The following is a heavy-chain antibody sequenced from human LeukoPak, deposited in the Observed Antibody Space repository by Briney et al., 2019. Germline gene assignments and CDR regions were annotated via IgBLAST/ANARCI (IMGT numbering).Heavy chain of an antibody. D-gene: IGHD6-19*01. CDR3: AGPLHSSGWYYFDY. J-gene: IGHJ4*02. CDR2: ISYDGSNK. V-gene: IGHV3-30*04. CDR1: GFTFSSYA. Sequence: GGSLRLSCAASGFTFSSYAMHWVRQAPGKGLEWVAVISYDGSNKYYADSVKGRFTISRDNSKNTLYLQMNSLRAEDTAVYYCAGPLHSSGWYYFDYWGQGTLVTVSS.